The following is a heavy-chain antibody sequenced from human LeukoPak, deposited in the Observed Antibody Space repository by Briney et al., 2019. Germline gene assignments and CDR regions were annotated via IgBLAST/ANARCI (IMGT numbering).Heavy chain of an antibody. D-gene: IGHD1-26*01. J-gene: IGHJ5*02. CDR1: RFTFSSYT. CDR2: IDPSSTYI. Sequence: NTGGSLRLSCSASRFTFSSYTMNWVRQAPGKGLEWVSSIDPSSTYIYYADSVKGRFTISRDNSKNTLYLQMNSLRAEDTAVYYCAKEAGATGDEFDPWGQGTLVTVSS. CDR3: AKEAGATGDEFDP. V-gene: IGHV3-21*04.